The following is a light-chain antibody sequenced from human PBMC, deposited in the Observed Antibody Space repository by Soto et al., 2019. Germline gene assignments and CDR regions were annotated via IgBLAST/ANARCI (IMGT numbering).Light chain of an antibody. CDR3: AAWDDSLSGSYV. Sequence: QSVLTQPPSASGTPGQRVTISCSGSISNIGSNYVFWYQQLPGTAPKLLIYRNNKRPSGVPDRFSGSKSGTSASLAISGLRSEDEAYYYCAAWDDSLSGSYVFGTGTKLTVL. CDR2: RNN. J-gene: IGLJ1*01. CDR1: ISNIGSNY. V-gene: IGLV1-47*01.